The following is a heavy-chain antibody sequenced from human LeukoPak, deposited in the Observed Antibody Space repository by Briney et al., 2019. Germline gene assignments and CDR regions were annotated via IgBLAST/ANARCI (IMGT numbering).Heavy chain of an antibody. V-gene: IGHV1-69*01. CDR1: VGTFSSYA. J-gene: IGHJ6*03. CDR3: ARVLDYYDSSGYSYYYYYYMDV. D-gene: IGHD3-22*01. Sequence: GASVKVSCKASVGTFSSYAISWVRQAPGPGLEWMGGIIPIFGTANYAQKFQGRVTITADESTSTAYMELSSLRSEDTAVYYCARVLDYYDSSGYSYYYYYYMDVWGKGTTVTVSS. CDR2: IIPIFGTA.